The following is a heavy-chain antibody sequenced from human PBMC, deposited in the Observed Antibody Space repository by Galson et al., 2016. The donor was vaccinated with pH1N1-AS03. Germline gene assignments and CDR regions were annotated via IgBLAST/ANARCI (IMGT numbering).Heavy chain of an antibody. Sequence: SLRLSCAVSGFSFSNFAVTWVRQAPGKGLEWVSLIHDDGVGKYYADSVKGRFTISRDNSKNTLFLQMNSLRDEDTAVYYCAKARGLVPPKYFFDYWGQGTLVAVSS. CDR3: AKARGLVPPKYFFDY. CDR1: GFSFSNFA. J-gene: IGHJ4*02. CDR2: IHDDGVGK. D-gene: IGHD3/OR15-3a*01. V-gene: IGHV3-23*01.